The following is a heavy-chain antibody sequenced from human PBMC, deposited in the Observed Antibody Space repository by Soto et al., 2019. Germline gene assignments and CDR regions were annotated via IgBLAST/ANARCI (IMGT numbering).Heavy chain of an antibody. V-gene: IGHV1-8*01. Sequence: GASVKVSCKASGYTFASYDINWVRQATGQGLEWMGWMNPNSGNTGYAQKFQGRVTMTRDTSISTAYMELSSLRSEDTAVYYCARGIAVKRRSCWFDPWGQGTLVTVSS. CDR1: GYTFASYD. D-gene: IGHD4-17*01. CDR3: ARGIAVKRRSCWFDP. CDR2: MNPNSGNT. J-gene: IGHJ5*02.